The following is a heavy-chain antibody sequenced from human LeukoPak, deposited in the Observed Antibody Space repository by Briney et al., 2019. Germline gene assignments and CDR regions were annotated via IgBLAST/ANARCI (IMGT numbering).Heavy chain of an antibody. CDR3: ARKYSSTWYDALDI. Sequence: SQTLSLTCAISGDTVSSNCAAWNWIRQSPSRGLEWLGRTYYRSKWYNDYAASVKSRISINPDTSKNHFSLQLNSVTPEDTAVYYCARKYSSTWYDALDIWGQGTMVTVSS. J-gene: IGHJ3*02. CDR2: TYYRSKWYN. CDR1: GDTVSSNCAA. D-gene: IGHD6-13*01. V-gene: IGHV6-1*01.